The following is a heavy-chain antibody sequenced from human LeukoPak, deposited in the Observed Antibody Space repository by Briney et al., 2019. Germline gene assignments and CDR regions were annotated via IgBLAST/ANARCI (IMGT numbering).Heavy chain of an antibody. CDR2: IFYSGST. J-gene: IGHJ4*02. Sequence: KPSETLSLTCTVSGGSISTSNYYWGWIRQPPGKGLEWIGNIFYSGSTYYSPSLKSRVTISLDTSRNQFSLKLTSVTAADTAVYYCARDPVKVEMATITSYWGQGTLVTVSS. V-gene: IGHV4-39*07. D-gene: IGHD5-24*01. CDR3: ARDPVKVEMATITSY. CDR1: GGSISTSNYY.